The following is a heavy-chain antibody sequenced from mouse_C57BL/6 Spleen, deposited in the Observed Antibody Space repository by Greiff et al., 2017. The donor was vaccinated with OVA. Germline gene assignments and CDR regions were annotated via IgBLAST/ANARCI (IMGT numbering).Heavy chain of an antibody. D-gene: IGHD4-1*02. CDR3: ARPTGNWYFDV. Sequence: VQLQQPGAELVKPGASVKLSCKASGYTFTSYWMHWVKQRPGQGLEWIGMIHPNSGSTNYNEKFKSKATLTVDKSSSTSYMQISSLTSEDSAVYYCARPTGNWYFDVWGTGTTVTVSS. CDR2: IHPNSGST. V-gene: IGHV1-64*01. CDR1: GYTFTSYW. J-gene: IGHJ1*03.